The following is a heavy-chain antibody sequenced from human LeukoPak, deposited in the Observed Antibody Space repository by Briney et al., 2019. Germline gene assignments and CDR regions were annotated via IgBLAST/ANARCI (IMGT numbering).Heavy chain of an antibody. V-gene: IGHV1-69*13. CDR1: GGTFSSYA. CDR3: ARDSHCTNGVCYNSAFDI. CDR2: IIPIFGTA. D-gene: IGHD2-8*01. Sequence: ASVKVSCKAPGGTFSSYAISWVRQAPGQGLEWMRGIIPIFGTANYAQKFQGRVTITADESTSTAYMELSSLRSEDTAVYYCARDSHCTNGVCYNSAFDIWGQGTMVTVSS. J-gene: IGHJ3*02.